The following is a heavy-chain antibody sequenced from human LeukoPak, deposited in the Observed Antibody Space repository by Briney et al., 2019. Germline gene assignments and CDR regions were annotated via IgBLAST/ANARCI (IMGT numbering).Heavy chain of an antibody. V-gene: IGHV4-39*07. CDR1: GDSSSSSIYY. CDR2: IDYSGST. D-gene: IGHD6-19*01. J-gene: IGHJ4*02. CDR3: AREYTLYRSGWFLDY. Sequence: PSETLSLTCAVSGDSSSSSIYYWGWIRQPPGKGLEWIGSIDYSGSTYYNPSLKSRATISIDTSKIQFSLKLSSVTAADTAVYYCAREYTLYRSGWFLDYWGQGTVVTVSS.